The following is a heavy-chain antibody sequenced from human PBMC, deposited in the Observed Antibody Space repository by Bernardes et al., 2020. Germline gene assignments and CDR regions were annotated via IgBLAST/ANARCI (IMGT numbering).Heavy chain of an antibody. CDR3: AGQPRYYYDSSGYYPNNWFDP. J-gene: IGHJ5*02. CDR2: IYPGDSDT. CDR1: GYSFTSYW. D-gene: IGHD3-22*01. Sequence: GESLKISCKGSGYSFTSYWIGWVRQMPGKGLEWMGIIYPGDSDTRYSPSFQGQVTISADKSISTAYLQWSSLKASDTAMYYCAGQPRYYYDSSGYYPNNWFDPWGQGTLVTVSS. V-gene: IGHV5-51*01.